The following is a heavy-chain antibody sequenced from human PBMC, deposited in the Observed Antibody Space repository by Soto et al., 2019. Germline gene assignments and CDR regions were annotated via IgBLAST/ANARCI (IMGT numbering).Heavy chain of an antibody. Sequence: SGGSLRLSCPASGFTFSSYAMSGVRQAPGKGLEWVSAISGSGGSTYYADSVKGRFTISRDNSKNTLYLQMNSLRAEDTAVYYCAKDVGSGYDSYFDYWGQGTLVTVSS. CDR1: GFTFSSYA. J-gene: IGHJ4*02. CDR3: AKDVGSGYDSYFDY. V-gene: IGHV3-23*01. CDR2: ISGSGGST. D-gene: IGHD5-12*01.